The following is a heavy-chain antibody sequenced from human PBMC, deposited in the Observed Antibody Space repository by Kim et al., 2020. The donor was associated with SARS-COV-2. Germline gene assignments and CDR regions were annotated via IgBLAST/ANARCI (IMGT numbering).Heavy chain of an antibody. D-gene: IGHD4-17*01. Sequence: SETLSLTCTVSGASITQTFYYWGWIRQPPGKGLEWIGSMYHNGNTYYNPALWGRVTISADTSQNQFSLRLTSVTAADTAVYYCVRHSTVSSFPFQPWGQG. CDR3: VRHSTVSSFPFQP. CDR1: GASITQTFYY. V-gene: IGHV4-39*01. J-gene: IGHJ1*01. CDR2: MYHNGNT.